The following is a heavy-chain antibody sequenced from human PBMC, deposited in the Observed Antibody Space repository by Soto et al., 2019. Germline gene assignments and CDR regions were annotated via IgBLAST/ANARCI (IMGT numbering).Heavy chain of an antibody. Sequence: GASVKVSCKVYGKTLSEVSIHWMRQAPGMGLQWMGGFEPEDGEIVHAQMFQGRVTMTEEASTAPVYMELNSRQSEDPAVYLVATPAPISSPPGVWAPYFDHWGQGTLVTVSS. CDR2: FEPEDGEI. CDR1: GKTLSEVS. CDR3: ATPAPISSPPGVWAPYFDH. D-gene: IGHD6-6*01. V-gene: IGHV1-24*01. J-gene: IGHJ4*02.